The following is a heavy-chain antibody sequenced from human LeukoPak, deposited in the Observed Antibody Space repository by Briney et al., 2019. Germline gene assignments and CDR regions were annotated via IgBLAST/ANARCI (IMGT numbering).Heavy chain of an antibody. J-gene: IGHJ5*02. CDR2: IYYSGST. V-gene: IGHV4-39*01. CDR3: ARQEDSGSYPGEYNWFDP. Sequence: PSETLSLTCTVSGGSISSSSYYWGWIRQPPGKGLEWIGSIYYSGSTYYNPSLKSRVTISVDTSKNQFSLKLSSVTAADTAVYYCARQEDSGSYPGEYNWFDPWGQGTLVTVSS. CDR1: GGSISSSSYY. D-gene: IGHD1-26*01.